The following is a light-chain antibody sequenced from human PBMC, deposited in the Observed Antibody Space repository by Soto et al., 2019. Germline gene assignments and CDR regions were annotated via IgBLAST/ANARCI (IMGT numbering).Light chain of an antibody. Sequence: QSVLTQPASVSGSPGQSITISCTGTSSDVGGYDYVSWYQQHPGRAPKLMIYDVSYRPSGASNRFSGSKSGNAASLTISGLQAEDEADYYCSSYRSSRGVVFGGGTKLTVL. CDR2: DVS. J-gene: IGLJ2*01. V-gene: IGLV2-14*01. CDR3: SSYRSSRGVV. CDR1: SSDVGGYDY.